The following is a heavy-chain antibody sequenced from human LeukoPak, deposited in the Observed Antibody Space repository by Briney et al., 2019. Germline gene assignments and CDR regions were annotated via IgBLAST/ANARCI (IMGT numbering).Heavy chain of an antibody. D-gene: IGHD3-10*01. CDR1: GFTFSSYG. J-gene: IGHJ4*02. CDR3: ARDPSYYYGSGSPLDY. V-gene: IGHV3-30*03. CDR2: ISYDGSNK. Sequence: GGSLRLSCAASGFTFSSYGMHWVRQAPGKGLEWVAVISYDGSNKYYADSVKGRFTISRDNSKNTLYLQMNSLRAEDTAVYYCARDPSYYYGSGSPLDYWGQGTLVTVSS.